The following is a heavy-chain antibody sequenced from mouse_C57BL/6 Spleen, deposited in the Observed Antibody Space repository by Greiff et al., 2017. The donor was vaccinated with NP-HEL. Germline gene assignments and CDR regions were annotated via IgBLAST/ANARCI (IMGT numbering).Heavy chain of an antibody. D-gene: IGHD2-4*01. CDR1: GFTFSDYG. CDR3: ARPGDYDYFDY. J-gene: IGHJ2*01. V-gene: IGHV5-17*01. Sequence: EVQWVESGGGLVKPGGSLKLSCAASGFTFSDYGMHWVRQAPEKGLEWVAYISSGSSTIYYADTVKGRFTISRDNAKNTLFLQMTSLRSEDTAMYYCARPGDYDYFDYWGQGTTLTVSS. CDR2: ISSGSSTI.